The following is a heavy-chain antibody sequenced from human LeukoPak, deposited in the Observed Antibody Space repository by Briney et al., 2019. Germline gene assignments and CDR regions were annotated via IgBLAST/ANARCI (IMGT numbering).Heavy chain of an antibody. Sequence: PSETLSLTCTVSGGSISSYYWSWIRQPPGKGLEWIGYIYYSGSTNYNPSLKSRVTISVDTSKNQFSLKLSSATAADTAVYYCARGVYDYVWGTLNWFDPWGQGTLVTVSS. D-gene: IGHD3-16*01. J-gene: IGHJ5*02. CDR3: ARGVYDYVWGTLNWFDP. V-gene: IGHV4-59*01. CDR2: IYYSGST. CDR1: GGSISSYY.